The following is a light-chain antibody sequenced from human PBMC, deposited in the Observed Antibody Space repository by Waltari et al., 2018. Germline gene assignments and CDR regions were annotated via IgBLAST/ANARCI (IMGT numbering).Light chain of an antibody. J-gene: IGKJ1*01. CDR1: QSVGTN. CDR3: YQYRNWPRT. Sequence: EIVMTQSPATLSLSPGERATLSCRASQSVGTNLALYQQKTGQAPRLLIYGAITRDTGIPARCSGSGSGIEFTLTITSLQSEDFAVYYCYQYRNWPRTFGQGTKVEIK. CDR2: GAI. V-gene: IGKV3D-15*01.